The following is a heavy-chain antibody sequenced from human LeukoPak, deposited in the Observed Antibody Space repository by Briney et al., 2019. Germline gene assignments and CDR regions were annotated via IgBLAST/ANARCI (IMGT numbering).Heavy chain of an antibody. CDR1: GGTFSSYA. Sequence: GASVKVSCRASGGTFSSYAISWVRQAPGQGLEWMGGIIPIFGTANYAQKFQGRVTITADESTSTAYMELSSLRSEDTAVYYCAENYYDSSGYYGSHWFDPWGQGTLVTVSS. J-gene: IGHJ5*02. V-gene: IGHV1-69*13. CDR3: AENYYDSSGYYGSHWFDP. CDR2: IIPIFGTA. D-gene: IGHD3-22*01.